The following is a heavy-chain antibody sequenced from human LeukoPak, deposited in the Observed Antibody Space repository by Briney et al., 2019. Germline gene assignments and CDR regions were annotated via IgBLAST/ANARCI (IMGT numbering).Heavy chain of an antibody. CDR2: ISGRGDST. CDR1: GFTFSSYY. J-gene: IGHJ4*02. V-gene: IGHV3-23*01. CDR3: VKDETGSSWYN. Sequence: GGSLTLSCAASGFTFSSYYMSWVRQAPWKGLDWVSAISGRGDSTYYADSVKGRFTISRDTPKNTLYLQMNSLRAEDTAVYYCVKDETGSSWYNWGQGTLVTVSS. D-gene: IGHD6-13*01.